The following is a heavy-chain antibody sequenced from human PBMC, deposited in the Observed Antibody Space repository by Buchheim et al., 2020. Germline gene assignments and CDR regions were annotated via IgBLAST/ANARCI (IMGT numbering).Heavy chain of an antibody. CDR2: INHSGST. J-gene: IGHJ6*02. CDR3: AMCYYYYGMDV. CDR1: GGSISSGGYY. V-gene: IGHV4-31*03. Sequence: QVQLQESGPGLVKPSQTLSLTCTVSGGSISSGGYYWSWIRQPPGKGLEWIGEINHSGSTNYNPSLKSRVTISVDTSKNQVSLKLSSVTAADTAVYYCAMCYYYYGMDVWGQGTT.